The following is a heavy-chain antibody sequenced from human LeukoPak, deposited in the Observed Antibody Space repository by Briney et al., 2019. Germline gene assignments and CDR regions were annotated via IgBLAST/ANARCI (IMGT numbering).Heavy chain of an antibody. CDR2: ISSSGSTI. J-gene: IGHJ4*02. CDR1: GFTFSSYE. CDR3: ARGGAESGYCTNGVCYGGGAY. Sequence: GGSLRLSCAASGFTFSSYEMNWVRQAPGKGQEWVSYISSSGSTIYYADSVKGRFTISRDNAQNSLYLQMNSLSAEDTTVYYCARGGAESGYCTNGVCYGGGAYWGQGTLVTVSS. D-gene: IGHD2-8*01. V-gene: IGHV3-48*03.